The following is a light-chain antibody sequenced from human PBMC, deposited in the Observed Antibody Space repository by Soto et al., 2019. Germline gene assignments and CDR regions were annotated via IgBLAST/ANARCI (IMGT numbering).Light chain of an antibody. V-gene: IGLV2-11*01. CDR3: CSYAGSYTWV. J-gene: IGLJ2*01. Sequence: QSVLTQPRSVSGSPGQSVAISCTGTSSDVGVYNYVSWYQQHPGKAPKVIISDVGVRPSGVPDRFSGSKSGNTASLTITGLQAEDEADYYCCSYAGSYTWVFGGGTKLTVL. CDR1: SSDVGVYNY. CDR2: DVG.